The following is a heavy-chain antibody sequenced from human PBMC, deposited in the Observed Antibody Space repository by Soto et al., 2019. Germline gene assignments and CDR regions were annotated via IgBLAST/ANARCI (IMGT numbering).Heavy chain of an antibody. Sequence: LSLTCTVSGGSISSGGYYWSWIRQHPGKGLEWIGYIYYSGSTYYNPSLKSRVTISVDTSKNQFSLKLSSVTAADTAVYYCARHNHPLVWFGTPSGGYNWFDPWGQGTLVTVSS. CDR3: ARHNHPLVWFGTPSGGYNWFDP. V-gene: IGHV4-31*03. CDR1: GGSISSGGYY. J-gene: IGHJ5*02. CDR2: IYYSGST. D-gene: IGHD3-10*01.